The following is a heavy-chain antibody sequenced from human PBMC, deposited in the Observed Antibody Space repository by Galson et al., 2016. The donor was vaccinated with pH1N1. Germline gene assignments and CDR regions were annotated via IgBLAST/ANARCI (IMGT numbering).Heavy chain of an antibody. V-gene: IGHV7-4-1*04. D-gene: IGHD2-2*01. Sequence: SVKVSCKASGYTFTSNAMNWVRQAPGQELEWMGWINTNTGNPTYAQGLTGRVVFSLDTSVSMAYLQISSLKAEDTAVYYCARSYCSSTSCYGGSYYYYGMDVWGQGTTVTVSS. J-gene: IGHJ6*02. CDR3: ARSYCSSTSCYGGSYYYYGMDV. CDR1: GYTFTSNA. CDR2: INTNTGNP.